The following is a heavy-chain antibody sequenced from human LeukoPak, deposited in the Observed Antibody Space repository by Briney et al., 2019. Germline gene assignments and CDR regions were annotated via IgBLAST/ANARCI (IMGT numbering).Heavy chain of an antibody. D-gene: IGHD2-21*01. J-gene: IGHJ4*02. CDR1: GFIFKNYA. CDR2: ISGSGGST. Sequence: PGGSLRLSCAVSGFIFKNYAMAWVRQAPGKGLEWVSVISGSGGSTYYADSVKGRFTISRDNSKNTLYLQMNSLRAEDTAVYYCAKSAYRDVVIAIHFDYWGQGTLVTVSS. V-gene: IGHV3-23*01. CDR3: AKSAYRDVVIAIHFDY.